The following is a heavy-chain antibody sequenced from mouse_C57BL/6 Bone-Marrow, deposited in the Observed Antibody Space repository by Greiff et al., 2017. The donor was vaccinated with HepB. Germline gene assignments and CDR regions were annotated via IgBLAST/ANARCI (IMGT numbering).Heavy chain of an antibody. CDR1: GFNIKDDY. CDR2: IDPENGDT. CDR3: TSYDYDVGNYYAMDY. Sequence: VQLQQSGAELVRPGASVKLSCTASGFNIKDDYMHWVKQRPEQGLEWIGWIDPENGDTEYASKFQGKATITADTSSNTAYLQLSSLTSEDTAVYYCTSYDYDVGNYYAMDYWGQGTSVTVSS. V-gene: IGHV14-4*01. J-gene: IGHJ4*01. D-gene: IGHD2-4*01.